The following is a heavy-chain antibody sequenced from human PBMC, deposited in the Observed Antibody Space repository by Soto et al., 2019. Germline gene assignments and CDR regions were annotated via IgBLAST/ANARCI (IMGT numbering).Heavy chain of an antibody. CDR3: ASRSYDFWSGYYTDYYYYGMDV. Sequence: SETLSLTCTVSGGSISSYYWSWIRQPPGKGLEWIGYIYYSGSTNYNPSLKSRVTISVDTSKNQFSLKLSSVTAADTAVYYCASRSYDFWSGYYTDYYYYGMDVWGQGTTVTVSS. J-gene: IGHJ6*02. V-gene: IGHV4-59*01. CDR2: IYYSGST. D-gene: IGHD3-3*01. CDR1: GGSISSYY.